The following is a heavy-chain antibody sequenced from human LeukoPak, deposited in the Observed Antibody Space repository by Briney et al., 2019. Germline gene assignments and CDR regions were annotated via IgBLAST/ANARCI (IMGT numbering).Heavy chain of an antibody. D-gene: IGHD3-22*01. J-gene: IGHJ6*02. V-gene: IGHV3-48*03. CDR3: ARDYYDSSGYYGSYYYYGMDV. Sequence: GGSLRLSCAASGFTFSSYEMNWVRQAPGKGLEWVSYISSSGSTIYYEDSVKGRFTISRDNAKNSLYLQMNSPRAEDTAVYYCARDYYDSSGYYGSYYYYGMDVWGQGTTVTVSS. CDR1: GFTFSSYE. CDR2: ISSSGSTI.